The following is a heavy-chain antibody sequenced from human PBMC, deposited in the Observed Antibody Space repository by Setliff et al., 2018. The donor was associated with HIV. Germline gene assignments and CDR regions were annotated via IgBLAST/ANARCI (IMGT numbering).Heavy chain of an antibody. CDR1: GISFSSYP. D-gene: IGHD3-10*01. CDR3: ARRGNYYASAFDY. J-gene: IGHJ4*02. V-gene: IGHV1-69*10. CDR2: FIPILGKV. Sequence: GASVKVSCKASGISFSSYPISWVRQAPGQGLEWMGVFIPILGKVHYAQKLQGRLTMTTDTSTSTAYMDLRSLRSDDTAVYYCARRGNYYASAFDYWGQGTLVTVSS.